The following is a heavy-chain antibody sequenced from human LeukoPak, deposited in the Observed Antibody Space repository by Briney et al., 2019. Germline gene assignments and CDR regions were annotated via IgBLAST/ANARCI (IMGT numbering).Heavy chain of an antibody. D-gene: IGHD6-6*01. CDR2: IYHSGST. J-gene: IGHJ4*02. CDR3: ARGREGGFASSSFDY. V-gene: IGHV4-38-2*01. CDR1: NYSISSGYY. Sequence: SETLSLTCAVSNYSISSGYYWGWIRQPPGKGLEWIGSIYHSGSTYYNPSLKSRVTISADTSKNQFSLKLTSVTATDTAVYYCARGREGGFASSSFDYWGQGTLVTVSS.